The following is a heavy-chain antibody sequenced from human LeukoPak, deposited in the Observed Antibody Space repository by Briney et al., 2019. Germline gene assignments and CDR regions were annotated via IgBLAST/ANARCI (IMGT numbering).Heavy chain of an antibody. D-gene: IGHD1-1*01. CDR1: GDSVSSNSAA. J-gene: IGHJ5*02. CDR3: ARDLGYNWNDGWFDP. V-gene: IGHV6-1*01. Sequence: SQTLSLTCAISGDSVSSNSAAWNWTRQSPSRGLEWLGRTYYRSKWYNGYAVSVKSRITINPDTSKNQFSLQLNSVTPEDTAVYYCARDLGYNWNDGWFDPWGQGTLVTLSS. CDR2: TYYRSKWYN.